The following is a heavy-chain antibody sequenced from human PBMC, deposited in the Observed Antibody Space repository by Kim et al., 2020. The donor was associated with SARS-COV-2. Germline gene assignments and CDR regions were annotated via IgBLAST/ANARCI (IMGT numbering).Heavy chain of an antibody. D-gene: IGHD3-16*01. J-gene: IGHJ6*02. CDR2: MSGNGVTI. CDR1: GFTFSRYA. CDR3: XKRLGGGPWNYAMDV. Sequence: GGSLRLSCAASGFTFSRYAMIWVRQAPGKGLEWVSLMSGNGVTIYYADSVKGRFXXSRDNXKNTLYLQMNSLRAEDTXVYXXXKRLGGGPWNYAMDVWGQGXXVTVSX. V-gene: IGHV3-23*01.